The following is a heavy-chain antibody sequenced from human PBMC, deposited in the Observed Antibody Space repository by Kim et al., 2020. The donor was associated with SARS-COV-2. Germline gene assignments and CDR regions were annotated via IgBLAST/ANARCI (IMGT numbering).Heavy chain of an antibody. CDR1: GYTFTNHD. D-gene: IGHD2-8*01. Sequence: ASVKVSCKTSGYTFTNHDINWVRQAAGQGLEYMGWMNPNTGKADYAQKFQGRLTMTRDTSINTAYMELSGLTSEDTAIYYCARDRCTNGVCSDAFDVWGQGTVITVSS. V-gene: IGHV1-8*01. CDR2: MNPNTGKA. CDR3: ARDRCTNGVCSDAFDV. J-gene: IGHJ3*01.